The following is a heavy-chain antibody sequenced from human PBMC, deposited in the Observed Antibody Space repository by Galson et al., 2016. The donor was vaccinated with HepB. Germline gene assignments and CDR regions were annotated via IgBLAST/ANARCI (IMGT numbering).Heavy chain of an antibody. CDR2: ISVYNGNT. J-gene: IGHJ6*02. D-gene: IGHD4-17*01. CDR3: ARVAEMTTATWGCGMDV. CDR1: GYTFTTYG. V-gene: IGHV1-18*01. Sequence: SCKASGYTFTTYGISWMRQAPGQGLEWMGWISVYNGNTNYAQKLQGRVTMTTDTSTSTAYMDLRSLRSDDTAVYYCARVAEMTTATWGCGMDVWGQGTTVTVPS.